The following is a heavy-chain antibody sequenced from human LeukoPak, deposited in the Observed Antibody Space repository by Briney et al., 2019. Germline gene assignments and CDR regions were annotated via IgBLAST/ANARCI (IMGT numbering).Heavy chain of an antibody. CDR2: IYYSGST. V-gene: IGHV4-59*01. J-gene: IGHJ5*02. CDR1: GGSISSYY. CDR3: ARDRSLQYSSSWYWFDP. Sequence: SSETLSLTCTVSGGSISSYYWSWIRQPPGKGLEWIGYIYYSGSTNYNPSLKSRVTISVDTSKNQFSLKLSSVTAADTAVYYCARDRSLQYSSSWYWFDPWGQGTLVTVSS. D-gene: IGHD6-13*01.